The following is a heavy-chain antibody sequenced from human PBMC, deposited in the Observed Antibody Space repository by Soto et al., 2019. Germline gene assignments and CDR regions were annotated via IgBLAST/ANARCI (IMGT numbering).Heavy chain of an antibody. D-gene: IGHD5-12*01. V-gene: IGHV3-9*01. CDR1: GFTFDDYA. CDR2: ISWNSGSI. J-gene: IGHJ4*02. CDR3: AKDSGYAPRYYFDY. Sequence: GGSLRLSFAASGFTFDDYAMHWVRQAPRKGLEWVSGISWNSGSIGYADSVKGRFTISRDNAKNSLYLQINSLRAEDTALYYCAKDSGYAPRYYFDYWGQGTLVTVSS.